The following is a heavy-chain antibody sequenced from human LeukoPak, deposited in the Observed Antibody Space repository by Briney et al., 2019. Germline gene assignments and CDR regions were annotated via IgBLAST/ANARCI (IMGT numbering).Heavy chain of an antibody. Sequence: GRSLRLSCAASGFTFSSYGMHWVRQAPGKGLEWVAVISYDGSNKYYADSVKGRFTISRDNSKNTLYLQMNSLRAEDTAVYYCAKVGNGSGSYYADYWGKGTLVTVSS. D-gene: IGHD3-10*01. V-gene: IGHV3-30*18. CDR1: GFTFSSYG. CDR2: ISYDGSNK. CDR3: AKVGNGSGSYYADY. J-gene: IGHJ4*02.